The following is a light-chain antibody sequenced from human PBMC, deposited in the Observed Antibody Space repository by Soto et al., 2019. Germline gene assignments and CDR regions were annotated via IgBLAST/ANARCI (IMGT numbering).Light chain of an antibody. V-gene: IGKV3-15*01. CDR3: QQYHNWPPWT. CDR2: ETS. CDR1: QSVSSN. J-gene: IGKJ1*01. Sequence: EIVMTQSPATLSVSPGERATLSYRASQSVSSNLAWYQHKPGQAPRLLIYETSTRATGIPARFSGSGSGTEFTLTISSLQSEDYAVYYCQQYHNWPPWTFGQGTKVEIK.